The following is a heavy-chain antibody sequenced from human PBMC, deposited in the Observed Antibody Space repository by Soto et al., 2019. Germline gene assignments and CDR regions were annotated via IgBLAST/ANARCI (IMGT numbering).Heavy chain of an antibody. Sequence: SETLSLTCTVSGNSISSYSYYWGWIRQAPGKVLEWIGTMHSSGTTSYNPSLQSRVTITIDTSKNQLFLALSSVTAADTAIYYFETVLGEPRENWFVASDYWGQGIQLTVSS. CDR2: MHSSGTT. CDR1: GNSISSYSYY. CDR3: ETVLGEPRENWFVASDY. J-gene: IGHJ4*02. V-gene: IGHV4-39*01. D-gene: IGHD3-16*01.